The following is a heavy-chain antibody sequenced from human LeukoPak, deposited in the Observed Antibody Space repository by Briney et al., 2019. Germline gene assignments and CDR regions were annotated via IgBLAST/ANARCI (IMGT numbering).Heavy chain of an antibody. V-gene: IGHV3-23*01. D-gene: IGHD4-23*01. CDR3: AKVIKPPFGYSPDFDY. CDR1: GFTFSSYA. J-gene: IGHJ4*02. CDR2: ISGSGGST. Sequence: GGSLRLSCAASGFTFSSYAMSWVRQAPGKGLEWVSAISGSGGSTYYADSVKGRFTISRDNSKNTLYLQMNSLRAEDTAVYYCAKVIKPPFGYSPDFDYWGQGTLVTVSS.